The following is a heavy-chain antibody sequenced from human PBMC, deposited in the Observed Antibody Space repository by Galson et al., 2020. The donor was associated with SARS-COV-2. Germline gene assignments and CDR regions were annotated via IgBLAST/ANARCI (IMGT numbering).Heavy chain of an antibody. CDR2: LYHNGNT. V-gene: IGHV4-39*01. J-gene: IGHJ4*02. CDR1: GAPLSSGPYL. CDR3: ARRAKYDSTIT. D-gene: IGHD3-10*01. Sequence: SQTLSLTCTVSGAPLSSGPYLWAWIRQPPGKGLEWIGSLYHNGNTYYNPSLRSPVIKYLDASANEVSLILLAVTAADTAIYYCARRAKYDSTITWGRGTLVFVSS.